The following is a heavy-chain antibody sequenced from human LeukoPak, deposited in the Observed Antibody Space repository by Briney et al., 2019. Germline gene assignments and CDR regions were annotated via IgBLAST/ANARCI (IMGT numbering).Heavy chain of an antibody. D-gene: IGHD1-26*01. CDR2: IYYSGST. CDR1: GGSISSGGYY. J-gene: IGHJ3*02. Sequence: PSQTLSLTCTVSGGSISSGGYYWSWIRQHPGKGLEWIGYIYYSGSTYYNPSLKSRVTISVDTSKNQFSLKLSSVTAADTAVYYCAREFPQCVVYSGSCQGVFDIWGQGTMVTVSS. CDR3: AREFPQCVVYSGSCQGVFDI. V-gene: IGHV4-31*03.